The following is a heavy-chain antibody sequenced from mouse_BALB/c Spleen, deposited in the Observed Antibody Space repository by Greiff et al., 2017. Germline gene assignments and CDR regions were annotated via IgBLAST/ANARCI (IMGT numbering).Heavy chain of an antibody. CDR3: ARGGGKDYAMDY. CDR2: INPYNGGT. Sequence: EVQVVESGPELVKPGASMKISCKASGYSFTGYTMNWVKQSHGKNLEWIGLINPYNGGTSYNQKFKGKATLTVDKSSSTAYMELLSLTSEDSAVYDSARGGGKDYAMDYWGQGTSVTVSS. D-gene: IGHD1-1*02. CDR1: GYSFTGYT. V-gene: IGHV1-18*01. J-gene: IGHJ4*01.